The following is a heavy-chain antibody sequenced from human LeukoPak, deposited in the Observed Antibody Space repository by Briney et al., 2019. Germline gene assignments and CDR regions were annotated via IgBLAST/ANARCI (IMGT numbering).Heavy chain of an antibody. CDR2: IYSGGST. CDR1: GFTVSSNY. CDR3: ARDRYGYGYMDWFDP. V-gene: IGHV3-66*01. J-gene: IGHJ5*02. D-gene: IGHD5-18*01. Sequence: PGGSLRLSCAASGFTVSSNYMSWVRQAPGKGLEWVSVIYSGGSTYYADSVKGRFTISRDNSKNTLYLQMNSLRAEDTAVYYCARDRYGYGYMDWFDPWGQGTLVTVSS.